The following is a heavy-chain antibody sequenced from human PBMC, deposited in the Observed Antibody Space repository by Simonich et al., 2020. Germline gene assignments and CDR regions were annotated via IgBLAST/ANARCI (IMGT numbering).Heavy chain of an antibody. V-gene: IGHV3-74*01. D-gene: IGHD4-4*01. CDR2: INSDGSVT. CDR1: GFTFSSYW. J-gene: IGHJ3*02. Sequence: EVQLVESGGGLVQPGGSLRLSCAASGFTFSSYWMHWVRKAPGKGLVWGARINSDGSVTSYADSGKGRFTISRDNAKNTRDLQMNSLRAEDTAVYYCARDYSNYDAFDIWGQGTMVTVSS. CDR3: ARDYSNYDAFDI.